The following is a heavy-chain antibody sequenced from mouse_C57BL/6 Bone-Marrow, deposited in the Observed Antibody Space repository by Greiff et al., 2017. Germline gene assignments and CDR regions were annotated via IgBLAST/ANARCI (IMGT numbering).Heavy chain of an antibody. J-gene: IGHJ2*01. CDR1: GFTFSDYG. Sequence: EVQRVESGGGLVKPGGSLKLSCAASGFTFSDYGMHWVRQAPEKGLEWVAYISSGSSTIYYADTVKGRFTISSDKAKTTLFLQMTSLRSEDTAMYYWARPSRNCCDYWGQGTTLTGSS. CDR3: ARPSRNCCDY. D-gene: IGHD1-1*01. V-gene: IGHV5-17*01. CDR2: ISSGSSTI.